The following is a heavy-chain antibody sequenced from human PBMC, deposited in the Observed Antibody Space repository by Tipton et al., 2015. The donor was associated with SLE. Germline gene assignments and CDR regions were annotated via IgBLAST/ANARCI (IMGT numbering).Heavy chain of an antibody. CDR2: ISWNSGSI. V-gene: IGHV3-9*03. Sequence: SLRLSCAASGFTFSSYGMHWVRQAPGKGLEWVSTISWNSGSIAYADSVKGRFTISRDIAKNSLYLQMNSLRAEDMAFYYCAKGRGYGTPRNDYFDYWGQGTLVTVSS. J-gene: IGHJ4*02. CDR3: AKGRGYGTPRNDYFDY. D-gene: IGHD5-12*01. CDR1: GFTFSSYG.